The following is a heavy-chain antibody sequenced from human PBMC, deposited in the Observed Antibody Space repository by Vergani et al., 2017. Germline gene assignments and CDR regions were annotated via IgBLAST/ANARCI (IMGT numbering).Heavy chain of an antibody. V-gene: IGHV1-46*03. CDR1: GYNFTSYY. CDR3: ARVEYYDYCDYEHPNNWFDP. CDR2: INPSGGST. D-gene: IGHD4-17*01. Sequence: VPLVPSGAAVKKPGASVKVSCKASGYNFTSYYMLWVRPAPGQELAWMGIINPSGGSTSYAPKFQGRFTMTRDTSTSTVYLELSSLRSEDTAVYYCARVEYYDYCDYEHPNNWFDPWGQGTLVTVSS. J-gene: IGHJ5*02.